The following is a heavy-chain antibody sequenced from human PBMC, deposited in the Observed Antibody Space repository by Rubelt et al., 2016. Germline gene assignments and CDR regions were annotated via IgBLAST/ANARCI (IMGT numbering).Heavy chain of an antibody. D-gene: IGHD6-19*01. J-gene: IGHJ5*02. Sequence: QVQLVQSGAEVKKPGASVKVSCKASGYTFTGYYMHWVRQAPGQGLEWVGRINPNSGGTNYAQKFQGRVAMTRDPSITTAYMGLSRLGSDDTAVFYCARVIGGSGWSNNWFDPWGQGTLVTVSS. CDR1: GYTFTGYY. CDR3: ARVIGGSGWSNNWFDP. CDR2: INPNSGGT. V-gene: IGHV1-2*06.